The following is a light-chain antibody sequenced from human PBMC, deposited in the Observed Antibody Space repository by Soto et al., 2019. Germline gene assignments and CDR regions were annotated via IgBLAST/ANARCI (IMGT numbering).Light chain of an antibody. CDR2: EGS. CDR3: CSYAGSSTFDVV. V-gene: IGLV2-23*03. CDR1: SSDVGSYNL. Sequence: QSALTQPASVSGSPGQSITISCTGTSSDVGSYNLVSWYQQHPGKAPKLMIYEGSKRPSGVSNRCSGSNSGNTASRTISGLQAEDEADYYCCSYAGSSTFDVVFGGGTKRTVL. J-gene: IGLJ2*01.